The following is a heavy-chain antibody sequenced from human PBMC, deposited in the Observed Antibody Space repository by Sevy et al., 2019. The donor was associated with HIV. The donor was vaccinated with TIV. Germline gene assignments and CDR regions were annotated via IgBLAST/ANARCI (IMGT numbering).Heavy chain of an antibody. CDR1: TFTFSHYA. Sequence: GGFLRLSCAASTFTFSHYAMHWVRQAPGKGLEWVASISYDGSNENYAESVKGRFTISRDNPKNTLYLRMNSLRPEDTAIYYCARDWGTPPTAILYYFDFWGQGTPVTVSS. CDR2: ISYDGSNE. V-gene: IGHV3-30-3*01. D-gene: IGHD3-16*01. J-gene: IGHJ4*02. CDR3: ARDWGTPPTAILYYFDF.